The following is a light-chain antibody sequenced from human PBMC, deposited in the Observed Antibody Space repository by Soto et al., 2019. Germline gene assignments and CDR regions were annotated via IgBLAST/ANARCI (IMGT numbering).Light chain of an antibody. V-gene: IGLV3-1*01. CDR1: KLGDKY. J-gene: IGLJ1*01. Sequence: SYELTQPPSVSVSPGQTASITCPGDKLGDKYACWYQQKPGQSPVLVISQDTKRPSGIPERFSGSNSGNTATLTISGTQAMDEADYYCQAWDSSTASYVFGTGTQVTVL. CDR3: QAWDSSTASYV. CDR2: QDT.